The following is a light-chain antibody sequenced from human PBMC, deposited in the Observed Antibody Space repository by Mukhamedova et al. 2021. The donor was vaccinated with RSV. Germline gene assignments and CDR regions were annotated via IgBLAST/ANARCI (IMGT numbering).Light chain of an antibody. J-gene: IGKJ2*01. CDR3: QQYDNLLMYT. V-gene: IGKV1-33*01. Sequence: WYQRRVHGKAPKLLIYDASNLETGVPSRFSGSGSGTYFTFTISSLQPEDIATYYCQQYDNLLMYTFGQGTKL. CDR2: DAS.